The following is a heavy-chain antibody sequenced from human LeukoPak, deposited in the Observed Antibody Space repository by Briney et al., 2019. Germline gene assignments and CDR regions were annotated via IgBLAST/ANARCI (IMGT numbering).Heavy chain of an antibody. J-gene: IGHJ5*02. CDR1: GGSFSGYY. Sequence: PSETLSLTCAVYGGSFSGYYWSWIRQPPGKGLEWIGEINHSGSTNYNPSLKSRVTISVDTSKNQFSLKLSSVTAADTAVYYCARGRSSLEWLFGVPWFDRWGQGTLVTVSS. D-gene: IGHD3-3*01. CDR2: INHSGST. V-gene: IGHV4-34*01. CDR3: ARGRSSLEWLFGVPWFDR.